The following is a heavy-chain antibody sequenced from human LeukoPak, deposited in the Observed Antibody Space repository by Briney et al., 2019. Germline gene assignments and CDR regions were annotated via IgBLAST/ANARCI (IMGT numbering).Heavy chain of an antibody. Sequence: GGSLKLSCAASGFTFRNYAMHWVRQAPGKGLEWVAVISYDGSNKYYADSVKGRFTISRDNSKNTLYLQMNSLRAEDTAVYYCAKGSGSYQGSFGMDVWGQGTTVTVSS. J-gene: IGHJ6*02. CDR2: ISYDGSNK. CDR3: AKGSGSYQGSFGMDV. CDR1: GFTFRNYA. D-gene: IGHD1-26*01. V-gene: IGHV3-30*18.